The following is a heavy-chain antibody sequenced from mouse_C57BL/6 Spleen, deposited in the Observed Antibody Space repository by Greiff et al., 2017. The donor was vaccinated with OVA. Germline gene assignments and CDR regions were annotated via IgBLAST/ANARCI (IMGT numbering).Heavy chain of an antibody. Sequence: VQLQQSGPELVKPGASVKLSCKASGYTFTSYDINWVKQRPGQGLEWIGWIYPRDGSTKYNEKFKGKATLTVDTSSSTAYMELHSLTSEDSAVYFCAREGDYYGSNFYAMDYWGQGTSVTVSS. V-gene: IGHV1-85*01. CDR1: GYTFTSYD. J-gene: IGHJ4*01. CDR3: AREGDYYGSNFYAMDY. D-gene: IGHD1-1*01. CDR2: IYPRDGST.